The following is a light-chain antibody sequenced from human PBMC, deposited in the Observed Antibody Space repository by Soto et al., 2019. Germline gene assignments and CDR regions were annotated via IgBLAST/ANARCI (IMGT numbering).Light chain of an antibody. CDR1: QNIKNY. V-gene: IGKV1-39*01. J-gene: IGKJ5*01. Sequence: IHMTHSPSSLSASVLYRVTITFLASQNIKNYLNWYQQKPGKAPKLLIYASSSLQSGVPSRFSGSGSGADFILTISSLQSEDFATYYCQQTYGTPITFGQGTRLEIK. CDR3: QQTYGTPIT. CDR2: ASS.